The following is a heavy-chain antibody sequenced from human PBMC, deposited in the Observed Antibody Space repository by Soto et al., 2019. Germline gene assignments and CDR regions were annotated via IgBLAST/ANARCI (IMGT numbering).Heavy chain of an antibody. J-gene: IGHJ4*02. D-gene: IGHD1-1*01. V-gene: IGHV3-30*18. CDR3: AKRESDWNDPFDY. CDR1: GFSFSSYG. CDR2: ISYDGTDE. Sequence: QVQLVESGGGVVQPGRSLRLSCAASGFSFSSYGMHWVRQAPGKGLEWVAMISYDGTDEYYADSVKGRFTISRDNSKNAVYLKRNSLGAGDTAVFYCAKRESDWNDPFDYWGQGPLVTVSS.